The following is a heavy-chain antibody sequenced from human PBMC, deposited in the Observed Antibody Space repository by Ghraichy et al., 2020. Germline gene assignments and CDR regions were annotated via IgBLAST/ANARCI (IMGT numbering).Heavy chain of an antibody. D-gene: IGHD6-6*01. CDR1: GGTFSSYA. CDR2: IIPIFGTA. V-gene: IGHV1-69*13. J-gene: IGHJ6*03. CDR3: ARGDEYSSSRYYYYYMDV. Sequence: SVKVSCKASGGTFSSYAISWVRQAPGQGLEWMGGIIPIFGTANYAQKFQGRVTITADESTSTAYMELSSLRSEDTAVYYCARGDEYSSSRYYYYYMDVWGKGTTVTVSS.